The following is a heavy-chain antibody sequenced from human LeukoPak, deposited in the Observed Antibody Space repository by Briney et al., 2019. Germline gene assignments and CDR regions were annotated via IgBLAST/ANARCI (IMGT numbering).Heavy chain of an antibody. Sequence: PGGSLRLSCAASGFTFSSYGMHWVRQAPGKGLEWVAVISYDGSNKYYADSVKGRFTISRDNSKNTLYLQMDSLRAEDTAVYYCAKAHGYGDYLHAFDIWGQGTMVTVSS. CDR1: GFTFSSYG. D-gene: IGHD4-17*01. J-gene: IGHJ3*02. CDR3: AKAHGYGDYLHAFDI. CDR2: ISYDGSNK. V-gene: IGHV3-30*18.